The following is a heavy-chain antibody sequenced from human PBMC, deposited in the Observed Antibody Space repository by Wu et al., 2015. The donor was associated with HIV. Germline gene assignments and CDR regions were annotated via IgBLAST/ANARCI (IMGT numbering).Heavy chain of an antibody. J-gene: IGHJ6*02. CDR2: IIPIFGTA. Sequence: QVQLVQSGAEVKKPGSSVKVSCKASGGTFSSYAISWVRQAPGQGLEWMGGIIPIFGTANYAQKFQGRVTITTDESTSTAYMELGSLRSEDTAVYYCAREEGSTSYYYYYGMDVWGQGTTVTVSS. CDR3: AREEGSTSYYYYYGMDV. CDR1: GGTFSSYA. D-gene: IGHD2-2*01. V-gene: IGHV1-69*05.